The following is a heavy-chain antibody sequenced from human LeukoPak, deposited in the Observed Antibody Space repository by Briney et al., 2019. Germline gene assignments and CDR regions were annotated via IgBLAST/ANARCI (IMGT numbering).Heavy chain of an antibody. CDR1: GGSISSGNYY. V-gene: IGHV4-31*03. D-gene: IGHD3-22*01. CDR3: ARGSTYYYDSGGFGSPDY. Sequence: SETLSLTCTVSGGSISSGNYYWTWIRQHPGKGLEWIGSIYYSGTTYYNPSLRSRVIISLDTSKNQFSLKVSSVTAADTAVYYCARGSTYYYDSGGFGSPDYWGQGALVTVSS. J-gene: IGHJ4*02. CDR2: IYYSGTT.